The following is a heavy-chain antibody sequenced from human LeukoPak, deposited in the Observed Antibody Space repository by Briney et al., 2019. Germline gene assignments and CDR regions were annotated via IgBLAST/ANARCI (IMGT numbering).Heavy chain of an antibody. CDR3: ATRNNFEY. CDR1: GFTSFSSHW. V-gene: IGHV3-7*01. Sequence: PGGSLRLSCTDSGFTSFSSHWMSWVRQAPGKGLEWVANIRYDGSEIGYGESVEGRFIISRDNSKNSAYLQMNSLRAEDTGVYYCATRNNFEYWGQGTLVTVSS. CDR2: IRYDGSEI. J-gene: IGHJ4*02.